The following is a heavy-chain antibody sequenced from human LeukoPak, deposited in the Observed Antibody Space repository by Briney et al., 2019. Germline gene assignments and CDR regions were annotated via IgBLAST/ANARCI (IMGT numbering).Heavy chain of an antibody. CDR1: GFTFSSYS. V-gene: IGHV3-48*01. CDR2: ISSSSSTI. D-gene: IGHD6-19*01. Sequence: PGGSLRLSCAASGFTFSSYSMNWVRQAPGKGLEWVSYISSSSSTIYYADSVKGRFTISRDNAKNSLYLQMNSLRAEDTAVYYCARDPQWLVRVWYFDYWGQGTLVTVSS. CDR3: ARDPQWLVRVWYFDY. J-gene: IGHJ4*02.